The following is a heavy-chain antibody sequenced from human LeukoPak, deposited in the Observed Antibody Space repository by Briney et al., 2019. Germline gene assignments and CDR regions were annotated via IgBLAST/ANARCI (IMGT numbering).Heavy chain of an antibody. J-gene: IGHJ4*02. CDR2: ISVYRSKT. Sequence: GASVKVSCKASSHTFTSYGLTWVRQAPGQGLEWMGWISVYRSKTNYAQKFQGRITLTTDASTRTTFMELRSLRSDDTAVYYCARDNGDYNFDYWVQGTLVTVSS. V-gene: IGHV1-18*01. CDR1: SHTFTSYG. D-gene: IGHD4-17*01. CDR3: ARDNGDYNFDY.